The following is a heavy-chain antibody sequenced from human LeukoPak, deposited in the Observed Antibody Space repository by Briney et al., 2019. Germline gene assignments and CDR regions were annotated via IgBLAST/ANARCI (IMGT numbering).Heavy chain of an antibody. V-gene: IGHV3-74*01. CDR3: ARDYSYGLFDY. J-gene: IGHJ4*02. CDR2: INSDGSST. CDR1: GFTFSSYW. Sequence: GGSLRLSCAASGFTFSSYWMHWVRQAPGKGVVWVSRINSDGSSTSYADSVKGRFTISRDNAKNTLYLQMNSLRAEDTAVYYCARDYSYGLFDYWGQGTLVTVSS. D-gene: IGHD5-18*01.